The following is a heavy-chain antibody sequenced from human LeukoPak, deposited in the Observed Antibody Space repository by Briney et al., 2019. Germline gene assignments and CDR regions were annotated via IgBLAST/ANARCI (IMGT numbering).Heavy chain of an antibody. CDR1: GFTFDDYA. CDR3: AKDFGSSSWYIFDY. J-gene: IGHJ4*02. Sequence: GRSLRLSCAASGFTFDDYAMHWVRQAPGKGLEWVSGISWNSGSIGYADSVKGRFTISRDNAKNSLYLQMNSLRAEDTALYYCAKDFGSSSWYIFDYWGQGTLVTVSS. CDR2: ISWNSGSI. D-gene: IGHD6-13*01. V-gene: IGHV3-9*01.